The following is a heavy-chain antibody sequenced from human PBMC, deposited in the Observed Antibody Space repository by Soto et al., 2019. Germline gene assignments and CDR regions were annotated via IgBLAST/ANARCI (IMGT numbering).Heavy chain of an antibody. Sequence: GGSLRLSCESSGFTLNKYTMNCFRQASGKGLEWVSSITSSRGHIYYADSVKGRFTTSRDNARNSLYLQMNSLRAEDTAVYYCVRERGLSSFYGMDVWGQGTTVTVSS. CDR3: VRERGLSSFYGMDV. CDR1: GFTLNKYT. D-gene: IGHD3-10*01. V-gene: IGHV3-21*01. CDR2: ITSSRGHI. J-gene: IGHJ6*02.